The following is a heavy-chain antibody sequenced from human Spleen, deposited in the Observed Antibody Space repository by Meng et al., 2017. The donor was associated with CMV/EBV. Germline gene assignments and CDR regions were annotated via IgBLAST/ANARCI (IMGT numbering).Heavy chain of an antibody. D-gene: IGHD1-14*01. CDR2: INHSGST. CDR3: ARTEEVFDY. CDR1: GGSFSGYY. V-gene: IGHV4-34*01. J-gene: IGHJ4*02. Sequence: QVPLQQWGAGLFEPSETLSLTCAVYGGSFSGYYWSWIRQPPGKGLEWIGEINHSGSTNYNPSLKSRVTISVDTSKNQFSLKLSSVTAADTAVYYCARTEEVFDYWGQGTLVTVS.